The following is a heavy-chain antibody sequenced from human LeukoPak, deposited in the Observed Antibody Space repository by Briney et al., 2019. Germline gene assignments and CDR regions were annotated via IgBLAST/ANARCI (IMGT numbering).Heavy chain of an antibody. J-gene: IGHJ4*02. D-gene: IGHD4-23*01. Sequence: GGSLRLSCVASGFTFSTYGMSWVRQAPGKGLEWVSAISGSGGSTYYADSVKGRFTISRDNAKNSLYLQMNSLRAEDTAVYYCARRAGGYSHPYDYWGQGTLVTVSS. CDR2: ISGSGGST. V-gene: IGHV3-23*01. CDR3: ARRAGGYSHPYDY. CDR1: GFTFSTYG.